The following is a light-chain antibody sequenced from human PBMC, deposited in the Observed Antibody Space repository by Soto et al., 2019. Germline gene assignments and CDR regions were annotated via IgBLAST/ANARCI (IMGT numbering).Light chain of an antibody. CDR2: GKS. V-gene: IGLV1-40*01. CDR1: RSNIGAGYD. Sequence: QSVLTQPPSVSGAPGQRVTISCTGSRSNIGAGYDVHWYQQLPGTAPKLLIYGKSNRPSGVPDRFSGSQSGASASLAITGLQADDEADYYCQSFDSRLSGPVFGTGTTVAVL. CDR3: QSFDSRLSGPV. J-gene: IGLJ1*01.